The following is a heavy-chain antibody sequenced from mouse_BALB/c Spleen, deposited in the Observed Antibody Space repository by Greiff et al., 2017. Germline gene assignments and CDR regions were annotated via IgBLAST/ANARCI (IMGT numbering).Heavy chain of an antibody. J-gene: IGHJ4*01. CDR2: ISSGSSTI. V-gene: IGHV5-17*02. CDR3: ATYYGSSGTDYAMDY. Sequence: EVQGVESGGGLVQPGGSRKLSCAASGFTFSSFGMHWVRQAPEKGLEWVAYISSGSSTIYYADTVKGRFTISRDNPKNTLFLQMTSLRSEDTAMYYCATYYGSSGTDYAMDYWGQGTSVTGSS. CDR1: GFTFSSFG. D-gene: IGHD1-1*01.